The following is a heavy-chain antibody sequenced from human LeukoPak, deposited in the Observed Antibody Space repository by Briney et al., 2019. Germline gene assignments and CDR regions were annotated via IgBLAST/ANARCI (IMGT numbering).Heavy chain of an antibody. J-gene: IGHJ4*02. Sequence: ASVKVSCKASGYTFTSYGISWVRQAPGQGLEWMGWINPNSGGTNYAQKFQGRVTMTRDTSISTAYMELSRLRSDDTAVYYCARGKHNWGDFDYWGQGTLVTVSS. CDR1: GYTFTSYG. CDR2: INPNSGGT. CDR3: ARGKHNWGDFDY. D-gene: IGHD7-27*01. V-gene: IGHV1-2*02.